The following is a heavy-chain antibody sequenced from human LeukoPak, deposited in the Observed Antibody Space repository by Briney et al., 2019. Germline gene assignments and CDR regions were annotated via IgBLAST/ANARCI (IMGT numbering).Heavy chain of an antibody. J-gene: IGHJ4*02. Sequence: PSETLSLTCTVSGGSISSYYWSWIRQPAGKGLDWIGRIYSSGSTNYNPSLKSRVTMSVDTSKNQFSLKLCSVTAADTAVYYCARAYCSGGSCYSGFDYWGQGTLVTVSS. D-gene: IGHD2-15*01. CDR2: IYSSGST. CDR1: GGSISSYY. CDR3: ARAYCSGGSCYSGFDY. V-gene: IGHV4-4*07.